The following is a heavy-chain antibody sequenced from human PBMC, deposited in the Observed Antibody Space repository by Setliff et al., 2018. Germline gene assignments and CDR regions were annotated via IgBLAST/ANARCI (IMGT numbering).Heavy chain of an antibody. J-gene: IGHJ4*02. Sequence: SETLSLTCTVSGGSISSSSYYWGWIRQPPGKGLEWIGEMYHSGNTYYNPSLKSRVTISIDKSRNQFSLNLNSVTAEDTAVYYCATTPQSDYYYRHDGYFDYWGQGTLVTVSS. D-gene: IGHD3-3*01. CDR2: MYHSGNT. CDR3: ATTPQSDYYYRHDGYFDY. V-gene: IGHV4-39*07. CDR1: GGSISSSSYY.